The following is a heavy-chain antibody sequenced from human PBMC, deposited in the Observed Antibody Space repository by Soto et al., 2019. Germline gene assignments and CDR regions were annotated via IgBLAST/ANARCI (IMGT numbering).Heavy chain of an antibody. CDR1: GDTFSNYA. V-gene: IGHV1-69*01. CDR2: LIPMFSLR. Sequence: QVQLVHSGAEVKNPRASVKVSCQASGDTFSNYAISWLCQATGQGLELMGGLIPMFSLRNYAENFLGRVTISADESARTAYMELSSLRPDDTAIYFCARWEYQYGISGNPTQSYFDFWGQGTLVSVSS. J-gene: IGHJ4*02. CDR3: ARWEYQYGISGNPTQSYFDF. D-gene: IGHD3-3*02.